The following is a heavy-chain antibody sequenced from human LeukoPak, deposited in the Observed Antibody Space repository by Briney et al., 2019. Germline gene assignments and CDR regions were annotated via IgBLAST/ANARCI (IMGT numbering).Heavy chain of an antibody. CDR2: ISSSGSTI. CDR1: GFTFSSYE. V-gene: IGHV3-48*03. D-gene: IGHD5-18*01. J-gene: IGHJ4*02. Sequence: GGSLRLSCAASGFTFSSYEMNWVRQAPGKGLEWVSYISSSGSTIYYADSVKGRFTISRDNAKNSLYLQMNSQRAEDTAVYYCASSGYSYGLFDYWGQGTLVTVSS. CDR3: ASSGYSYGLFDY.